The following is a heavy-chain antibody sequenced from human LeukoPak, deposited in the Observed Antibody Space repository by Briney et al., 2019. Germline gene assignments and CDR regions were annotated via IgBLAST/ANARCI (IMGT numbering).Heavy chain of an antibody. CDR1: GFTVSSSY. Sequence: GGSLRLSCVASGFTVSSSYMNWVRQAPGKGLEWVSSISSSSSYIYYADSVKGRFTISRDNAKNSLYLQMNSLRAEDTAVYYCARELYYDSSGYQGGDFQHWGQGTLVTVSS. D-gene: IGHD3-22*01. J-gene: IGHJ1*01. CDR3: ARELYYDSSGYQGGDFQH. V-gene: IGHV3-21*01. CDR2: ISSSSSYI.